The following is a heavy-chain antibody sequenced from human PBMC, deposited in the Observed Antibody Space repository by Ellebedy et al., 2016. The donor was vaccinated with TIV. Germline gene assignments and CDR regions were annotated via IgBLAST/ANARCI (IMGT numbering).Heavy chain of an antibody. CDR3: ARHVDEYSSSKRFDP. V-gene: IGHV4-39*01. D-gene: IGHD6-6*01. Sequence: MPSETLSLTCTVSGGSISSSSYYWGWIRQPPGKGLEWIGSIYYSGSTYYNPSLKSRVTISVDTSKNQFSLKLSPVTAADTAVYYCARHVDEYSSSKRFDPWGQGTLVTVSS. CDR2: IYYSGST. CDR1: GGSISSSSYY. J-gene: IGHJ5*02.